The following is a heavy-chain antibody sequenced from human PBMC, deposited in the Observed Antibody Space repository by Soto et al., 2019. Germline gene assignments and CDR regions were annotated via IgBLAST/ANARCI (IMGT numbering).Heavy chain of an antibody. CDR1: GYSFTSYA. Sequence: ASVKVSCKASGYSFTSYAIYWVRQAPGQRLEWMGWINAGNGNTKYSQKLQGRVTFTGDTSASTAHMELSSLRSEDAAVYFCARGVENIVVVLDVFGYYGMDVWGQGTTVTVSS. CDR3: ARGVENIVVVLDVFGYYGMDV. D-gene: IGHD2-2*01. V-gene: IGHV1-3*01. CDR2: INAGNGNT. J-gene: IGHJ6*02.